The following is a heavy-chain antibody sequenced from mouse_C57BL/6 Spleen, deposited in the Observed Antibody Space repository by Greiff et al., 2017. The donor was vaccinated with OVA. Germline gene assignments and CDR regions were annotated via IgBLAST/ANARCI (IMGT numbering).Heavy chain of an antibody. D-gene: IGHD3-3*01. V-gene: IGHV1-81*01. CDR3: ASEGLDAMDY. CDR2: IYPRSGNT. Sequence: VKLMESGAELARPGASVKLSCKASGYTFTSYGISWVKQRTGQGLEWIGEIYPRSGNTYYNEKFKGKATLTADKSSSTAYMELRSLTSEDSAVYFCASEGLDAMDYWGQGTSVTVSS. CDR1: GYTFTSYG. J-gene: IGHJ4*01.